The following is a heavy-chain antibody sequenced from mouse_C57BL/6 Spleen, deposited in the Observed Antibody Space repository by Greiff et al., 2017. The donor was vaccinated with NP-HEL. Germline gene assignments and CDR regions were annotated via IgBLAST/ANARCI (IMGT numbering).Heavy chain of an antibody. CDR1: GYAFSSSW. D-gene: IGHD1-1*01. Sequence: VQLQESGPELVKPGASVKISCKASGYAFSSSWMNWVKQRPGKGLEWIGRIYPGDGDTNYNGKFKGKATLTADKSSSTAYMQLSSLTSGDSAVYFCARREDYGSNWYFDVWGTGTTVTVSS. CDR3: ARREDYGSNWYFDV. V-gene: IGHV1-82*01. J-gene: IGHJ1*03. CDR2: IYPGDGDT.